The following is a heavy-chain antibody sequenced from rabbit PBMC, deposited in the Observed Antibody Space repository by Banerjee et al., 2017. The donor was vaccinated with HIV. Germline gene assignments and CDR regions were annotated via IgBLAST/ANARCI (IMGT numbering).Heavy chain of an antibody. V-gene: IGHV1S43*01. Sequence: QSLEESGGDLVKPGASLTLTCTASGFDLSSYSMGWVRQAPGKGLEGIGWINSGSGSTWYASWVNGRFTLSRENNQKAVSLQMTSLTAADTATYFCVRDRDGDAGNYWGIFGVWGPGTLVTVS. J-gene: IGHJ4*01. CDR1: GFDLSSYS. CDR3: VRDRDGDAGNYWGIFGV. CDR2: INSGSGST. D-gene: IGHD4-2*01.